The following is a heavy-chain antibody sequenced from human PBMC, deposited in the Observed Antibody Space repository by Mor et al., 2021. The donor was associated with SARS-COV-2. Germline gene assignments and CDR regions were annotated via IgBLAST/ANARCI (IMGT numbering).Heavy chain of an antibody. Sequence: ISRDNSKNTLYLQMNSLRAEDTAVYYCARDRHTVTTPDMDVWGKGTTVTVSS. D-gene: IGHD4-17*01. CDR3: ARDRHTVTTPDMDV. J-gene: IGHJ6*04. V-gene: IGHV3-30*01.